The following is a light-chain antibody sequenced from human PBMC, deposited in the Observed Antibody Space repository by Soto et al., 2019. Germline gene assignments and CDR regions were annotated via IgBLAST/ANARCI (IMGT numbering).Light chain of an antibody. CDR1: NIGSKN. CDR2: RDS. V-gene: IGLV3-9*01. CDR3: QVWDSSTDVV. Sequence: SFELTQPLSVSVALGQTARITCGGTNIGSKNVHWYQQKPGQAPVLVIYRDSNRPSGIPERSSGSNSGNTATLTISRAQAGDEADYYCQVWDSSTDVVFGGGTKLTVL. J-gene: IGLJ2*01.